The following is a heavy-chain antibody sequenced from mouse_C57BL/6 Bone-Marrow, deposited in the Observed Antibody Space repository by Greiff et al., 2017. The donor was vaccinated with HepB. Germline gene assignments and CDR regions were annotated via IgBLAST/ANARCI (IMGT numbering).Heavy chain of an antibody. Sequence: EVQLQQSGPELVKPGASVKISCKASGYTFTDYYMNWVKQSHGKSLEWIGDINPNNGGTSYNQKFKGKATLTVDKSSSTAYMELRSLTSEDSAVYYCARNYHYYGSSYWYFDVWGTGTTVTVSS. D-gene: IGHD1-1*01. CDR1: GYTFTDYY. V-gene: IGHV1-26*01. J-gene: IGHJ1*03. CDR3: ARNYHYYGSSYWYFDV. CDR2: INPNNGGT.